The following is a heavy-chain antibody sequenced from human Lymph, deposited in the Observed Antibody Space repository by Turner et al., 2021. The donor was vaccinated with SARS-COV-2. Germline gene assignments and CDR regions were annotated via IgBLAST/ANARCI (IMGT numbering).Heavy chain of an antibody. J-gene: IGHJ4*02. Sequence: QVQLVGSGGGVVQPGRSLRLSCAASGFTFSTYAMYWVRQAPGKGLEWVAVISYDGSNKYYADSVKGRFTISRDNSKNTLFLQVNSLRAEDTAVYYCARPKSGSYWSHFDYWGQGTLVTVSS. D-gene: IGHD1-26*01. CDR3: ARPKSGSYWSHFDY. V-gene: IGHV3-30-3*01. CDR1: GFTFSTYA. CDR2: ISYDGSNK.